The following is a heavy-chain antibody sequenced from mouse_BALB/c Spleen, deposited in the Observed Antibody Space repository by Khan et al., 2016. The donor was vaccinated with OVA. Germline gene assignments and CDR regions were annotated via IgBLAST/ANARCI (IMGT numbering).Heavy chain of an antibody. CDR3: ARDYWFVY. Sequence: EVELVESGGGSVKPGESLKVSCAASGFTFSNYGMSWVRQTPEKRMEWVASISSGGNTYYPVSVKGRFTISRDNVRNILYLQMSSLRSEDTAMYYCARDYWFVYWGQGTLVTVSA. CDR2: ISSGGNT. V-gene: IGHV5-6-5*01. CDR1: GFTFSNYG. J-gene: IGHJ3*01.